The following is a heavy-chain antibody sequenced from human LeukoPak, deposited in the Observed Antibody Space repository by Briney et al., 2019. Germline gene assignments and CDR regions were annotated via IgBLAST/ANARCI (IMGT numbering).Heavy chain of an antibody. Sequence: SETLSLTCTVSGGSISSAGYYWAWIRQPPGKGLEWIGSIYYSGSAYYNPPLKSRVTISVDMSKNQFSLNLSSVTAADTAVYYCASVGTTVTSSDYWGQGTLVTVSS. J-gene: IGHJ4*02. CDR3: ASVGTTVTSSDY. CDR1: GGSISSAGYY. D-gene: IGHD4-17*01. V-gene: IGHV4-39*01. CDR2: IYYSGSA.